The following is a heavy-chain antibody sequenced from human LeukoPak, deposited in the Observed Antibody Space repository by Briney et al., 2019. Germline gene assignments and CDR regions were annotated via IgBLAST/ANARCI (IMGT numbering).Heavy chain of an antibody. CDR2: IYYSGST. D-gene: IGHD6-19*01. V-gene: IGHV4-61*01. Sequence: SETLSLTCTVSGYSISSGYYWGWIRQPPGKGLEWLGYIYYSGSTNYNPSLKSRVTISVDTSKNQFSLKLASVTAADTAMYFCARVEYTGGWYPFDYWGQGTLVTVSS. CDR3: ARVEYTGGWYPFDY. CDR1: GYSISSGYY. J-gene: IGHJ4*02.